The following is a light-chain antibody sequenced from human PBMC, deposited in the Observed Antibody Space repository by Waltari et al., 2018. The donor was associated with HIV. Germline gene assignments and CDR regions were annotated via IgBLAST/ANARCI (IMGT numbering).Light chain of an antibody. CDR2: GTS. J-gene: IGKJ4*01. CDR1: PSVSTNY. Sequence: EIVLSQSPGTLSLSPGERATLSCRASPSVSTNYLAWYQQNPGQAPRLLIYGTSSRATGIPDRFSGSGSGTDFTLTISRLEPEDFAVYYCQQYGSSLLTFGGGTKVEIK. CDR3: QQYGSSLLT. V-gene: IGKV3-20*01.